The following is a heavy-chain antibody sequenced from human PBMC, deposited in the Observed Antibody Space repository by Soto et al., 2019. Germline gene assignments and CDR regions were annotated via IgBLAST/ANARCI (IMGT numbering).Heavy chain of an antibody. Sequence: GWSLRLSCAASGFPFNTYAMNWVRQAPGKGLEWVSVISRSGDDTYYADTVKGRFTISRDNAKNSLWLQMDSLRVEDTAVYYCARAGQSDGYFALDVWGQGTTVTVSS. CDR1: GFPFNTYA. V-gene: IGHV3-21*01. CDR2: ISRSGDDT. D-gene: IGHD6-19*01. CDR3: ARAGQSDGYFALDV. J-gene: IGHJ6*02.